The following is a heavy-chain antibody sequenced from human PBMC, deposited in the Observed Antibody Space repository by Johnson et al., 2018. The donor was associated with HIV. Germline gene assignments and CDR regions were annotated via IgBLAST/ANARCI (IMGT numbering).Heavy chain of an antibody. V-gene: IGHV3-30*04. CDR1: GFTFSSYA. D-gene: IGHD7-27*01. Sequence: QVQLVESGGGVVQPGGSLRLSCAASGFTFSSYAMHWVRQAPGKGLEWVAVISYYGSNKYYADSVKGRVTISRDNSKNTLYLQMNSLRAEDTAVCYCARDRGLGRGDGFDIWGQGTMVTVS. J-gene: IGHJ3*02. CDR3: ARDRGLGRGDGFDI. CDR2: ISYYGSNK.